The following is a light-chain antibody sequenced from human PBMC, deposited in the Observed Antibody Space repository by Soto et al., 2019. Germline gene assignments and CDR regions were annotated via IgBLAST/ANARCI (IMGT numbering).Light chain of an antibody. J-gene: IGKJ1*01. V-gene: IGKV3D-15*01. CDR2: GAS. CDR3: QQYNNWPPWT. Sequence: DIGLSQSPGTVSLSPGEKATLSFRASQSVSSSYLAWYQQKPGQAPRLLIYGASSRATGIPARFSGSGSGTEFTLTVSSLQSEDFAVYYCQQYNNWPPWTFGQGTKVDIK. CDR1: QSVSSSY.